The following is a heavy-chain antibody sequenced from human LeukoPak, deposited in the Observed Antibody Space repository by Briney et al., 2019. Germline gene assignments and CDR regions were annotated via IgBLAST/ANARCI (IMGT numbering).Heavy chain of an antibody. CDR1: GGSFSGYY. J-gene: IGHJ4*02. CDR3: ARGVYIAAAQYAY. CDR2: IYYSGTT. D-gene: IGHD6-13*01. V-gene: IGHV4-59*01. Sequence: SETLSLTCAVYGGSFSGYYWSWIRQPPGKGLEWIGYIYYSGTTNYNPSLKSRVTISVDTSKNQFSLKLSSVTAADAAVYYCARGVYIAAAQYAYWGQGTLVTVSS.